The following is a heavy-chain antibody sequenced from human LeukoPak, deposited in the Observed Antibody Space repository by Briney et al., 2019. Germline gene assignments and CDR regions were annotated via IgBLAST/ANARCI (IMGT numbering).Heavy chain of an antibody. D-gene: IGHD3-22*01. CDR3: ARHKGDYYDSSGYLGY. J-gene: IGHJ4*02. CDR2: IYYSGST. Sequence: PSETLSLTCTVSGGSISSYYWSWIRQPPGKGLEWIGYIYYSGSTNYNPSLKSRVTISVDTYKNQFSLKLSSVTAADTAVYYCARHKGDYYDSSGYLGYWGQGTLVTVSS. V-gene: IGHV4-59*08. CDR1: GGSISSYY.